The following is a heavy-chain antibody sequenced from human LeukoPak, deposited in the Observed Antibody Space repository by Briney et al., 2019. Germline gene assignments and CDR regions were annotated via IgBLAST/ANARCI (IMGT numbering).Heavy chain of an antibody. Sequence: SETLSLTCTVSGYSISSGYYWGWIRQPPGKGLEWIGEINHSESTNYNPSLKSRVTISVDTSKKQCSLRLSSVTAADTAVYYCARRGRRYYGSGSYYNYYYYMDVWGKGTTVTVSS. D-gene: IGHD3-10*01. CDR3: ARRGRRYYGSGSYYNYYYYMDV. V-gene: IGHV4-38-2*02. CDR2: INHSEST. CDR1: GYSISSGYY. J-gene: IGHJ6*03.